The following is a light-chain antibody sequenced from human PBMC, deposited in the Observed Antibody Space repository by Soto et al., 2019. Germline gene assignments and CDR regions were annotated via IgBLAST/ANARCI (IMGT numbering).Light chain of an antibody. CDR3: QQYGSSGT. V-gene: IGKV3-20*01. CDR1: QSVSNNY. J-gene: IGKJ1*01. CDR2: GAS. Sequence: EIVFTQSPATLSLSPGERATPSCRASQSVSNNYLAWYQQKPGQAPRLLIYGASNRATGIPDRFSGSGSGTDFTLTISRLEPEDFAVYYCQQYGSSGTFGQGTKVDIK.